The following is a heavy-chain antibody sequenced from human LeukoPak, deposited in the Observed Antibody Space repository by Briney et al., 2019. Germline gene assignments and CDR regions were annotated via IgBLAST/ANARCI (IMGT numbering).Heavy chain of an antibody. CDR3: AREGRSSSSGRLFDYFDY. V-gene: IGHV4-38-2*02. J-gene: IGHJ4*02. Sequence: PSETLSLTCTVSGYSISSGYYWGWIRQPPGKGLEWIGTIYHRGSTYYNPSLKSRVTISVDTSKNQFSLKLSSVTAADTAVYYCAREGRSSSSGRLFDYFDYWGQGTLVTVSS. CDR2: IYHRGST. D-gene: IGHD6-6*01. CDR1: GYSISSGYY.